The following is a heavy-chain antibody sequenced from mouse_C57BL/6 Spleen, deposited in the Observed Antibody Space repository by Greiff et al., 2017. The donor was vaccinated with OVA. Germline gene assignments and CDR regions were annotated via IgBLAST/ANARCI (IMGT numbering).Heavy chain of an antibody. J-gene: IGHJ4*01. CDR2: IDPENGDT. Sequence: VQLQQSGAELVRPGASVKLSCTASGFNIKDDYMHWVKQRPEQGLEWIGWIDPENGDTEYASKFQGKATITADTSSNTAYLQLSSLTSEDSAVYYCAINGDYYARDYGGQGTSVTV. CDR3: AINGDYYARDY. CDR1: GFNIKDDY. V-gene: IGHV14-4*01. D-gene: IGHD4-1*01.